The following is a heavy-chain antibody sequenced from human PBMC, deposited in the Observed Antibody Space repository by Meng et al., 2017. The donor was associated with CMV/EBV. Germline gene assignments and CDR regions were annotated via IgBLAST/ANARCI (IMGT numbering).Heavy chain of an antibody. CDR1: GFTFSSYA. CDR2: ISGSGGST. V-gene: IGHV3-23*01. D-gene: IGHD4-17*01. CDR3: AKSQGGTTYFDY. Sequence: GGSLRLSCAASGFTFSSYAMSWVRQAPGKGLAWVSAISGSGGSTYYADSVKGRFTISRDNSKNTLYLQMNSLRAEDTAVYYWAKSQGGTTYFDYWGQGTLVTVSS. J-gene: IGHJ4*02.